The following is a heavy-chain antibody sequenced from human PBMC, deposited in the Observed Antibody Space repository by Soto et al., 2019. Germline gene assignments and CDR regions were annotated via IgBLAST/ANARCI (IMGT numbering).Heavy chain of an antibody. V-gene: IGHV1-3*01. CDR1: GYTFTSYA. CDR3: ARGGLTIFGVVENFDY. J-gene: IGHJ4*02. Sequence: ASVKVSCKASGYTFTSYAMHWVRQAPGQRLEWMGWINAGNGNTKYSQKFQGGVTITRDTSASTAYMELSSLRSEDTAVYYCARGGLTIFGVVENFDYWGQGTLVTVSS. D-gene: IGHD3-3*01. CDR2: INAGNGNT.